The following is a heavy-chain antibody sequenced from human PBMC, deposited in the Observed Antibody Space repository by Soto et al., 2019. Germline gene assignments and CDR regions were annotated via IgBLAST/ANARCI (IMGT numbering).Heavy chain of an antibody. J-gene: IGHJ4*02. CDR3: ARCRTYYYGSGSYCSNSDY. D-gene: IGHD3-10*01. CDR2: INHSGST. Sequence: PSETLSLTCAVYGGSFSGYYWSWIRQPPGKGLEWIGEINHSGSTNYNPSLKSRVTISVDTSKNQFSLKLSSVTAADTAVYYCARCRTYYYGSGSYCSNSDYWGQGTLVTVSS. V-gene: IGHV4-34*01. CDR1: GGSFSGYY.